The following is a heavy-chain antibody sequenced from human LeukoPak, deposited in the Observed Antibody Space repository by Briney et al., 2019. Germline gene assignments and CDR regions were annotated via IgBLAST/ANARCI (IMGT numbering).Heavy chain of an antibody. V-gene: IGHV3-30*03. D-gene: IGHD1-26*01. CDR3: ARETTRGSYYY. CDR1: GFTFSDYG. Sequence: GGSLRLSCAASGFTFSDYGIHWVRQAPGKGLEWVAVISYDGSNKYYADSVKGRFTISRDNAKNTLYLQMNSLRAEDTAVYYCARETTRGSYYYWGQGTLVTVSS. CDR2: ISYDGSNK. J-gene: IGHJ4*02.